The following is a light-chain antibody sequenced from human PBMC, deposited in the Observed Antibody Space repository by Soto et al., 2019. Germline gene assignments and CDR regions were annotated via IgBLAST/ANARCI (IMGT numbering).Light chain of an antibody. J-gene: IGLJ3*02. V-gene: IGLV2-14*01. Sequence: QSVLTQPASVSGSPGQSITISCTGTSSDVGGYNYVSWYQQHPGKAPKLIIYEVSNRPSGVSNRFSGSKSGNTASLTISGLQAEDEADYYCSSYTSTTTRVFGGGTKPPS. CDR2: EVS. CDR1: SSDVGGYNY. CDR3: SSYTSTTTRV.